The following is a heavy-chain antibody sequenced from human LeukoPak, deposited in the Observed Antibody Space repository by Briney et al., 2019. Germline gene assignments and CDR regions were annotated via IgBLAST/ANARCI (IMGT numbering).Heavy chain of an antibody. CDR3: AKDIGQRAGWPPYSFDY. J-gene: IGHJ4*02. D-gene: IGHD6-19*01. CDR1: GFSFSSNA. Sequence: GGSLRLSCAASGFSFSSNAMHWVRQAPGRGLEWVAVISYDGSNKYYADSVKGRFTISRDISKNTLSLLMNSLRAEDTAVYYCAKDIGQRAGWPPYSFDYWGQGILVTVSS. V-gene: IGHV3-30*04. CDR2: ISYDGSNK.